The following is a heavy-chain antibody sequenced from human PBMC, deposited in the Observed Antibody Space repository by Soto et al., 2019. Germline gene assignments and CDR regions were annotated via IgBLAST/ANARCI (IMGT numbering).Heavy chain of an antibody. J-gene: IGHJ4*02. CDR3: AKGYIGYCSGCPETHGFDY. CDR2: ISGSGGST. V-gene: IGHV3-23*01. Sequence: PGGSLRLSCAASGFTFSSYAMSWVRQAPGKGLEWVSAISGSGGSTYYADSVKGRSTISRDNSKNTLYLQMNSLRAEDTAVYYCAKGYIGYCSGCPETHGFDYWGQGTLVTVSS. D-gene: IGHD2-15*01. CDR1: GFTFSSYA.